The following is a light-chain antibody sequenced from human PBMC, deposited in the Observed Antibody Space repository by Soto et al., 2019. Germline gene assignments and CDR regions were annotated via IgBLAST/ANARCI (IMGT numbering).Light chain of an antibody. Sequence: DIQMTQSPSSLSASVGDRVSITFLASQGISIYLAWYQQKPGKPPNLLIYAASTLQSGVPSRFSGSGSGTDFTLTISSLQPEDVATYYCQKYNLAPFTFGQGTRLEIK. CDR3: QKYNLAPFT. CDR1: QGISIY. V-gene: IGKV1-27*01. J-gene: IGKJ5*01. CDR2: AAS.